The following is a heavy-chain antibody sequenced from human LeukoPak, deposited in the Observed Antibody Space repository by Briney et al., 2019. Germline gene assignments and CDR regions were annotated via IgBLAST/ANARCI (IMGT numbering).Heavy chain of an antibody. J-gene: IGHJ4*02. CDR3: ARCSSSCFSVDY. D-gene: IGHD6-13*01. Sequence: ASVKVSCKVSGYTLTELSMHWVRQAPGKGLEWMGGFDPEDGETIYAQKFQGRVTMTEDTSTDTAYMELSSLRSEDTAIYYCARCSSSCFSVDYWGQGTLVTVSS. CDR2: FDPEDGET. CDR1: GYTLTELS. V-gene: IGHV1-24*01.